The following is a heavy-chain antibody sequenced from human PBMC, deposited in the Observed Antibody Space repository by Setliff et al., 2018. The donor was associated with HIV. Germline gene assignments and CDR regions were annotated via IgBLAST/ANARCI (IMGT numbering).Heavy chain of an antibody. J-gene: IGHJ4*02. D-gene: IGHD3-10*01. Sequence: ASVKVSCKASGYTFTSYGFSWVRQAPGQRLEWMGWISAYSGDTRFAQKFQDRLVMTTDASTNTAYMSLGSLTSDDTAVYFCARDARDHFFGSGTIDYWGQGALVTVSS. V-gene: IGHV1-18*01. CDR3: ARDARDHFFGSGTIDY. CDR2: ISAYSGDT. CDR1: GYTFTSYG.